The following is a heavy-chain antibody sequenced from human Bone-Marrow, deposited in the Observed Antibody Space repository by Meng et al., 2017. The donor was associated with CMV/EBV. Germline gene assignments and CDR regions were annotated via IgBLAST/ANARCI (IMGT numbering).Heavy chain of an antibody. V-gene: IGHV4-34*01. Sequence: SETLSLTCAVYGGSFSGYYWSWIRQPPGKGLEWIGEINHSGSTNYNPSLKSRVTISVDTSKNQFSLKLSSVTAADTAVYYCAREGYSSLPLRDWFDPWGQGTLVTVSS. CDR2: INHSGST. CDR3: AREGYSSLPLRDWFDP. D-gene: IGHD6-13*01. J-gene: IGHJ5*02. CDR1: GGSFSGYY.